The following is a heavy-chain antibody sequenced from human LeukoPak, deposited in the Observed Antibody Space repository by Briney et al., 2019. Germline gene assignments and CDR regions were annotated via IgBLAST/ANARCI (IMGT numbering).Heavy chain of an antibody. CDR3: ARQYCSSTNCYYFDY. V-gene: IGHV4-34*01. CDR2: IYYSGST. CDR1: GGSFSGYY. Sequence: PSETLSLTCAVYGGSFSGYYWSWIRQPPGKGLEWIGEIYYSGSTNYNPSLKSRVTISVDTSKNQFSLTLSSVTAADTAVYYCARQYCSSTNCYYFDYWGQGTLVTVSS. D-gene: IGHD2-2*01. J-gene: IGHJ4*02.